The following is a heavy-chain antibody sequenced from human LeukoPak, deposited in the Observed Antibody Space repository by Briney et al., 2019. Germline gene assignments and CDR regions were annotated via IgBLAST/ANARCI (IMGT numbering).Heavy chain of an antibody. CDR1: GYTFSDYD. J-gene: IGHJ6*02. D-gene: IGHD3-9*01. V-gene: IGHV1-18*01. CDR2: ISAYNGNT. CDR3: ARSRGGLRYFDWLYPKPNYYYYGMDV. Sequence: ASVKVSCKVSGYTFSDYDVNWVRQAAGQGPEWMGWISAYNGNTNYAQKLQGRVTMTTDTSTSTAYMELRSLRSDDTAVYYCARSRGGLRYFDWLYPKPNYYYYGMDVWGQGTTVTVSS.